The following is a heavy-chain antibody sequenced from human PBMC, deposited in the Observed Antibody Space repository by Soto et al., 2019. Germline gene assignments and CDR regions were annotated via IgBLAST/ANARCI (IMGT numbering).Heavy chain of an antibody. CDR3: ARVFSSGSGWMYYFDF. CDR1: SDSIAGENW. J-gene: IGHJ4*02. V-gene: IGHV4-4*02. D-gene: IGHD6-25*01. Sequence: QVQLQESGPGLVKPSETLSLTCTVSSDSIAGENWWSWVRQPPGMGLERIGEIFHTGGTNYNPSLKGRVTMEVDKSKNQFSLKLISATAADPAVYYCARVFSSGSGWMYYFDFWGQGTLVSVSS. CDR2: IFHTGGT.